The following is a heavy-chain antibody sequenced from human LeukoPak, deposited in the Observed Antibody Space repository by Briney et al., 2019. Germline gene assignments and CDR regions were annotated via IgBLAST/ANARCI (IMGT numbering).Heavy chain of an antibody. CDR1: GYTFTGYY. V-gene: IGHV1-2*02. J-gene: IGHJ4*02. CDR3: ARDKSWDY. CDR2: INPNSGGT. Sequence: ASVKVSCKASGYTFTGYYMHWVRQAPGQGLEWMGWINPNSGGTNYAQNFQGRVTMTRDTSISTAHMELSRLRSDDTAVYYCARDKSWDYWGQGTLVTVSS.